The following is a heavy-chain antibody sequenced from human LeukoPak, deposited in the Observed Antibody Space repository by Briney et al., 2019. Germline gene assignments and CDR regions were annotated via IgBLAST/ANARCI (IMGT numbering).Heavy chain of an antibody. V-gene: IGHV4-31*03. Sequence: SETLSLTCTVSGGSISSGGYYWSWIRQHPGKGLEWIGYIYYSGSTYYNPSLKSRVTISVDTSKNQFSLKLSSVTAADTAVYYCARGRRHYYDSSGLFDYWGQGTLVTVSS. CDR2: IYYSGST. J-gene: IGHJ4*02. D-gene: IGHD3-22*01. CDR3: ARGRRHYYDSSGLFDY. CDR1: GGSISSGGYY.